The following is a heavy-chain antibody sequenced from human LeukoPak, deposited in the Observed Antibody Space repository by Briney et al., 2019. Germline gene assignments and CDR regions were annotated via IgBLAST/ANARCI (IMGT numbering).Heavy chain of an antibody. CDR1: GFTFSSYD. J-gene: IGHJ5*02. CDR2: IGTAGDT. V-gene: IGHV3-13*01. D-gene: IGHD2-2*01. CDR3: ARLYCSTTRCYVGNNWFGP. Sequence: PGGSLRLSCAASGFTFSSYDMHWVRQATGKGLEWVSAIGTAGDTYYPGSVKGRFTISRENAKNSLYLQMNSLRAADTAVYYCARLYCSTTRCYVGNNWFGPWGQGTLVTVSS.